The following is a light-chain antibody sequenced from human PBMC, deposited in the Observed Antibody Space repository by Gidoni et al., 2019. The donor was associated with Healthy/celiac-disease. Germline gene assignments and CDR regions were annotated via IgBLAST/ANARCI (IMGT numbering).Light chain of an antibody. CDR2: DAS. CDR3: QQYDNLPFT. Sequence: IHMTQSPSSLSASVGDRVTITCQASQDISNYLNWYQQKPGKAPKLLIYDASNLETGVPSRFSGSGSGTDFTFTISSLQPEDIATYYCQQYDNLPFTFGGGTKVDIK. V-gene: IGKV1-33*01. J-gene: IGKJ4*01. CDR1: QDISNY.